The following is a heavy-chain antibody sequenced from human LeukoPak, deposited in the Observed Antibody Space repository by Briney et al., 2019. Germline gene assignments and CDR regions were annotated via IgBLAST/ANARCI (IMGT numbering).Heavy chain of an antibody. CDR1: GGTFSSYA. CDR2: NIPIFGTA. Sequence: ASVKVSCKASGGTFSSYAISWVRQAPGQGLEWMGGNIPIFGTANYAQKFQGRVTITADESTSTAYMELSSLRSEDTAVYYCARDVGTGYCSSTSCYMGVAFDIWGQGTMVTVSS. D-gene: IGHD2-2*02. CDR3: ARDVGTGYCSSTSCYMGVAFDI. V-gene: IGHV1-69*13. J-gene: IGHJ3*02.